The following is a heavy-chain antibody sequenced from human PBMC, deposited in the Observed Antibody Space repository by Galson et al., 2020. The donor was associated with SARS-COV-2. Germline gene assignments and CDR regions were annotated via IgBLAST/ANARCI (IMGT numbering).Heavy chain of an antibody. D-gene: IGHD4-17*01. J-gene: IGHJ3*02. V-gene: IGHV4-31*03. CDR3: ARTDYCDYVAFDI. CDR1: GGSISSGGYY. Sequence: SETLSLTCTVSGGSISSGGYYWSWIRQHPGKGLEWIGYIYYSGSTYYNPSLKSRVTISVDTSKNQFSLKLSSVTAADTAVYYCARTDYCDYVAFDIWGQGTMVTVSS. CDR2: IYYSGST.